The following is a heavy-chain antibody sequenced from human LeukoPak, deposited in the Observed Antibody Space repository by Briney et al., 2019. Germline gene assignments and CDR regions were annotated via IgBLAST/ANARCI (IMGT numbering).Heavy chain of an antibody. V-gene: IGHV3-48*01. CDR3: ARFGSTVTTAFDY. CDR1: GFTFSTYS. CDR2: ISSGITTI. D-gene: IGHD4-11*01. Sequence: GGSLRLSCAASGFTFSTYSMNWVRQAPGKGLEWVSYISSGITTIYYADSVKGRFTISRDNAKNSLYLQMDSLRAEDTAVYYCARFGSTVTTAFDYWGQGTLVTVSS. J-gene: IGHJ4*02.